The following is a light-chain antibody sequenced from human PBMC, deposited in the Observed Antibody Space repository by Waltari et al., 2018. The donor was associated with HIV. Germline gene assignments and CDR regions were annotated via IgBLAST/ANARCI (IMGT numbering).Light chain of an antibody. Sequence: DIQLTQAPSTLSASVRDSVTITCRASQSIDTSLAWYQQQPGKAPKLLIYKASSLNSGVPSRFSGRGSGTDFTLTISSLQSDDFATYYCQNYNAYATFGQGTKVEIK. CDR2: KAS. CDR1: QSIDTS. CDR3: QNYNAYAT. J-gene: IGKJ1*01. V-gene: IGKV1-5*03.